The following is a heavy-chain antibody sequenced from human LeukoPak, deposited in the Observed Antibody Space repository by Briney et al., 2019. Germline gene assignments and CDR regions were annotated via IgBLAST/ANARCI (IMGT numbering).Heavy chain of an antibody. J-gene: IGHJ4*02. D-gene: IGHD3-10*01. CDR3: AREHGESYYFDY. CDR1: GGSFSGYY. V-gene: IGHV4-34*01. CDR2: IYHSGST. Sequence: SETLSLTCAVYGGSFSGYYWSWIRQPPGKGLEWIGSIYHSGSTYYNPSLKSRVTISVDTSKNQFSLKLSSVTAADTAVYYCAREHGESYYFDYWGQGTLVTVSS.